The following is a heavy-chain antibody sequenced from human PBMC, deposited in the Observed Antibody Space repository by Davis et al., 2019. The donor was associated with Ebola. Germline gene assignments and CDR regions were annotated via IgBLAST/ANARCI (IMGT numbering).Heavy chain of an antibody. Sequence: PGGSLRLSCAASEFTFSYFGMNWVRQAPGKGLEWVSYISSSSSTIYYADSVKGRFTISRDNAKNSLYLQMNSLRDEDTAVYYCARGRNWFDPWGQGTLVTVSS. V-gene: IGHV3-48*02. CDR2: ISSSSSTI. J-gene: IGHJ5*02. CDR1: EFTFSYFG. CDR3: ARGRNWFDP.